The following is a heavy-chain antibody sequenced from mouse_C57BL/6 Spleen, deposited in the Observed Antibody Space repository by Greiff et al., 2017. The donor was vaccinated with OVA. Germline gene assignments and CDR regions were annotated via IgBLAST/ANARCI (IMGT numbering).Heavy chain of an antibody. D-gene: IGHD1-1*01. J-gene: IGHJ1*03. CDR3: ARYYGSSYWYFDV. CDR2: IDPSDSYT. V-gene: IGHV1-59*01. CDR1: GYTFTSYW. Sequence: VQLQQSGAELVRPGTSVKLSCKASGYTFTSYWMHWVKQRPGQGLEWIGEIDPSDSYTNYNQQFKGKATLTVDTYATTANMQLSSLTTVDSAVYYCARYYGSSYWYFDVWGTGTTVTVSS.